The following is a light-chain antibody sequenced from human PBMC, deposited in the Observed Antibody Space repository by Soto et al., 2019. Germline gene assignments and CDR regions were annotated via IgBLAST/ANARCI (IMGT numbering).Light chain of an antibody. CDR1: SSNIGNNY. V-gene: IGLV1-47*01. CDR3: AEWDDSLSGRGI. J-gene: IGLJ2*01. Sequence: QSVLTQPPSASGTPGQRVTNSCSGISSNIGNNYVYSYQKVPGTAPKLLIYRNDQRPSGVPDRFSGSRSGTSASLAISGLGSEDEADYYCAEWDDSLSGRGIFGGASKLTVL. CDR2: RND.